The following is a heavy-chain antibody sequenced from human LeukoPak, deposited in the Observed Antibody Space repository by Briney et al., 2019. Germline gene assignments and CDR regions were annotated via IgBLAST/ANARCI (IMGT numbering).Heavy chain of an antibody. Sequence: AGSLRLSCAASGFTFSDYYMGWIRQAPGKGLEWVAYITSGGNSVYYAASVKGRFTISRDNAKNSLYLQVNSLTADDTAVYYCARAGVDTSGYYYQGFDYWGQGTLVTVSS. J-gene: IGHJ4*02. CDR1: GFTFSDYY. D-gene: IGHD3-3*01. V-gene: IGHV3-11*04. CDR3: ARAGVDTSGYYYQGFDY. CDR2: ITSGGNSV.